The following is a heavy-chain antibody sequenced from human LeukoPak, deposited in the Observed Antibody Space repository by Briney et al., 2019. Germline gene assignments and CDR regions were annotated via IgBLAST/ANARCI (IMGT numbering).Heavy chain of an antibody. D-gene: IGHD2-2*01. CDR2: INHRGST. J-gene: IGHJ6*02. CDR3: ARGPHCSSTSCYNYYYYGMDV. CDR1: GESFSGYY. V-gene: IGHV4-34*01. Sequence: PSETLSLTCAVYGESFSGYYWTWIRQSPGKGLEWIADINHRGSTNYSPSLKSRVTISIDTSSNQFSLKLTSVTAADTAVYYCARGPHCSSTSCYNYYYYGMDVWGQGTTVTVSS.